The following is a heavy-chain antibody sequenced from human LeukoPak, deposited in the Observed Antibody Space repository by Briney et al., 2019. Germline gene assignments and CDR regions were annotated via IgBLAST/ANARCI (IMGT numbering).Heavy chain of an antibody. CDR1: GGSFSGYY. J-gene: IGHJ6*03. CDR2: IYYSGST. Sequence: SETLSLTCAVYGGSFSGYYWSWIRQPPGKGLEWIGYIYYSGSTNYNPSLKSRVTISVDTSKNQFSLKLSSVTAADTAVYYCAREGPGSYYNERWYYYYYMDVWGKGTTVTVSS. CDR3: AREGPGSYYNERWYYYYYMDV. D-gene: IGHD3-10*01. V-gene: IGHV4-59*01.